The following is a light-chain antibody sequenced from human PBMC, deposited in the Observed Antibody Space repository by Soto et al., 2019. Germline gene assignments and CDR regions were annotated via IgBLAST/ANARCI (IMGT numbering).Light chain of an antibody. CDR1: QSVSSSY. CDR2: GAS. CDR3: QQYGTSPFS. V-gene: IGKV3-20*01. J-gene: IGKJ3*01. Sequence: EIVLTQSPGTLSLSPGERATLSCRASQSVSSSYLAWYQQKPGQAPRLLIYGASSRATGIPDRFRGGGSGTDFTLTISKLEPEDVAVYYCQQYGTSPFSFGTRTKVYI.